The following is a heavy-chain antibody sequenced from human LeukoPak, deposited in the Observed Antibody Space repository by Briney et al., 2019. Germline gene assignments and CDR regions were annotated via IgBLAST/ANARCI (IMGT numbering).Heavy chain of an antibody. D-gene: IGHD4/OR15-4a*01. CDR3: ARDTLGEGEDANYAVYYFDY. CDR1: GFTFSSYS. V-gene: IGHV3-7*01. J-gene: IGHJ4*02. CDR2: IKQDGNEK. Sequence: GGSLRLSCAASGFTFSSYSMSWVRQAPGKGLEWVANIKQDGNEKYYADSVKGRFTISKDNGKNSLDLQMNSLRADDTAVYYCARDTLGEGEDANYAVYYFDYWGQGTVVTVSS.